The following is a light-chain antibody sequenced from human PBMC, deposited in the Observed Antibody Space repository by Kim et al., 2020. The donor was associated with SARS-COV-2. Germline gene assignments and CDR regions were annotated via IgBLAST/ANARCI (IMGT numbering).Light chain of an antibody. J-gene: IGLJ3*02. CDR3: AVWDESLSGWL. CDR1: SSNIGSDY. CDR2: RNS. V-gene: IGLV1-47*01. Sequence: GQRVTISCSGSSSNIGSDYVYWYQQLPGTASNLFIYRNSQRPSGVPARFSGSKSGTSASLAISGLRFEDEAEYYCAVWDESLSGWLFGGGTQLTVL.